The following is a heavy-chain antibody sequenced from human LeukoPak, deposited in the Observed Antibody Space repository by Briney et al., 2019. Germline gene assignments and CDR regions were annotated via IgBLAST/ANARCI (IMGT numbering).Heavy chain of an antibody. D-gene: IGHD2-15*01. V-gene: IGHV1-69*06. CDR1: RGTFSSYA. J-gene: IGHJ4*02. Sequence: SVKVSCKASRGTFSSYAISWVRQAPGQGLEWMGGIIPIFGTANYAQKFQGRVTITADKSTSTAYMELSSLRSEDTAVYYCARVGWRCSGGSCYSDYWGQGTLVTVSS. CDR3: ARVGWRCSGGSCYSDY. CDR2: IIPIFGTA.